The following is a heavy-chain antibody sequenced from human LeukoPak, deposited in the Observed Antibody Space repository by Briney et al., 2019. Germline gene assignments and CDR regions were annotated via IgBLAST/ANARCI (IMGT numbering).Heavy chain of an antibody. V-gene: IGHV3-23*01. CDR1: GFASSSYT. Sequence: TPCPSPAASGFASSSYTMRRGRGAPGKRLKWVSAISGSGGSTYSADSVKGRFNISRDNSKNTLYLQMNSLRAEDTAVYHCAKDHFDIVATAEFDPWGGGTLVTVSS. CDR2: ISGSGGST. CDR3: AKDHFDIVATAEFDP. J-gene: IGHJ5*02. D-gene: IGHD5-12*01.